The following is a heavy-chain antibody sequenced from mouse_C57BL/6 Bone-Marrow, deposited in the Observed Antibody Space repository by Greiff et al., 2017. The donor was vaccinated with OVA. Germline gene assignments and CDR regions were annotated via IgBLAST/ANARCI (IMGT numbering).Heavy chain of an antibody. D-gene: IGHD2-4*01. CDR1: GFTFSSYA. J-gene: IGHJ3*01. CDR2: ISDGGRYT. CDR3: ARDLYYDYDAGFAY. Sequence: EVKVVDSGGGLVKPGGSLKLSCAASGFTFSSYAMSWVRQTPEKRLEWVATISDGGRYTYSPDNVKGRFTISRDNAKNNLYLQMSHLKSEDTAMYYCARDLYYDYDAGFAYWGQGTLVTVSA. V-gene: IGHV5-4*01.